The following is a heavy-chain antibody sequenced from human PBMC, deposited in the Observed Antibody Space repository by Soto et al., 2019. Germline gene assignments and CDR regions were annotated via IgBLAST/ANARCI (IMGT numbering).Heavy chain of an antibody. Sequence: QVQLVESGGGVVQPGRSLRLSCAASGFTFRSYGMHWVRQAPGKGLEWVAVISYDGSNKYYADSVKGRFTISRDNSKKTLDMEMNSLRAEDTAVYYCAKGSSWYVLFNYWGQGTLVNVSS. CDR2: ISYDGSNK. CDR3: AKGSSWYVLFNY. V-gene: IGHV3-30*18. J-gene: IGHJ4*02. CDR1: GFTFRSYG. D-gene: IGHD6-13*01.